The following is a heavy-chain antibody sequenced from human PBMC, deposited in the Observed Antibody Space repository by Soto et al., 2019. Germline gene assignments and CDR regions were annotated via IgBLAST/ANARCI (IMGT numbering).Heavy chain of an antibody. Sequence: GGSLRLACAASGFTFSSYAMSWVRQAPGKGLEWVSAISGSGGSTYYADSVKGRFTISRDNSKNALYLQMNSLRAEDTAVYYCAKGARVYTFGGVIAPYYFAYWGQGTLVTVSS. D-gene: IGHD3-16*02. CDR2: ISGSGGST. CDR1: GFTFSSYA. CDR3: AKGARVYTFGGVIAPYYFAY. V-gene: IGHV3-23*01. J-gene: IGHJ4*02.